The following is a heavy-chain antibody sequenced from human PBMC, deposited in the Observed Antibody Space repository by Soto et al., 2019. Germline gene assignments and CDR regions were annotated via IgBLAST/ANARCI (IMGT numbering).Heavy chain of an antibody. Sequence: GESLKISCKGSGYSFTSYWISWVRQMPGKGLEWMGRIDPSDSYTNYSPSFQGHVTISADKSIRTAYLQWSSLEASDTAMYYCARCDTAVVDNGVDVWAQGTPVIVS. CDR1: GYSFTSYW. CDR3: ARCDTAVVDNGVDV. D-gene: IGHD5-18*01. J-gene: IGHJ6*02. V-gene: IGHV5-10-1*01. CDR2: IDPSDSYT.